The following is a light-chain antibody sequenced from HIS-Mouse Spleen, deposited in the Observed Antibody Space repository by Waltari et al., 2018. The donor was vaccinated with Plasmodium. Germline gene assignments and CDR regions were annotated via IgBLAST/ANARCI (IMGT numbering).Light chain of an antibody. CDR3: QQRSNWPIT. Sequence: EIVLPQSPATLSLSPGERAHLSCRASQSVSSYLAWYQQKPGQAPRLLIYDASNRATGIPARFSGSGSGTDFTLTISSLEPEDFAVYYCQQRSNWPITFGPGTKVDIK. CDR2: DAS. CDR1: QSVSSY. V-gene: IGKV3-11*01. J-gene: IGKJ3*01.